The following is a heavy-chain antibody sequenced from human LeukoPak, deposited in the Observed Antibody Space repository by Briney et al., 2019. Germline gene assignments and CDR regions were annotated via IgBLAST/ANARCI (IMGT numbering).Heavy chain of an antibody. CDR3: ARGRGGNSGDY. J-gene: IGHJ4*02. Sequence: SETLSLTCTVSSGSISTSNYYWGWIRQPPGKGLEWIGEINHSGSTNFHPSLKSRVTISLDTSKNQFSLTLSSLTAADTAVYYCARGRGGNSGDYWGQGTLVAVSS. V-gene: IGHV4-39*07. CDR1: SGSISTSNYY. D-gene: IGHD4-23*01. CDR2: INHSGST.